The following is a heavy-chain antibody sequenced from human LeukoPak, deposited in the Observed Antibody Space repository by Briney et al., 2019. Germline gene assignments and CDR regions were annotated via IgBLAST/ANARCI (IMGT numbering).Heavy chain of an antibody. Sequence: SVRVSCKASGGTFSSYAISWVRQAPGHGLEWMGGIIPIFGTANYAQKFQGRVTITADESTSTAYMELSSLRSEDTAVYYCARVYYGSGSYDYYYMDVWGKGTTVTISS. D-gene: IGHD3-10*01. V-gene: IGHV1-69*13. CDR1: GGTFSSYA. CDR2: IIPIFGTA. CDR3: ARVYYGSGSYDYYYMDV. J-gene: IGHJ6*03.